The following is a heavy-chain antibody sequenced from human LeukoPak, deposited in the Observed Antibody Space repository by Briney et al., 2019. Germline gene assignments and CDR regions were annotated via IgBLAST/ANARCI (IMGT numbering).Heavy chain of an antibody. CDR2: IYNSATT. Sequence: PSKTLSLTCTVSGGSVSGYYWSWIRQPPGKELEGIAYIYNSATTNYNPPLKSRVTEPGDTHKNNVSLTMRPVTAADTAIYYFLRHGDGHFPVLHWGQGTLVTVSS. CDR3: LRHGDGHFPVLH. CDR1: GGSVSGYY. V-gene: IGHV4-59*08. D-gene: IGHD2/OR15-2a*01. J-gene: IGHJ4*02.